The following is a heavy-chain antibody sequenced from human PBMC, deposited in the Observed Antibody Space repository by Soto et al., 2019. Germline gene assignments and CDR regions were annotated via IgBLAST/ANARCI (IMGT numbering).Heavy chain of an antibody. CDR3: AGWSCFFFWRGYYAFHI. V-gene: IGHV4-30-2*01. CDR2: TYHSGST. Sequence: SETLSLTGAASGGSISRGGYSWSWIRQPPRKSLEWIWYTYHSGSTYYNPSRKSRVTISVPRAKNKLYPKPNSVNPADPAVSGCAGWSCFFFWRGYYAFHIWAPATILTVS. D-gene: IGHD3-3*01. CDR1: GGSISRGGYS. J-gene: IGHJ3*02.